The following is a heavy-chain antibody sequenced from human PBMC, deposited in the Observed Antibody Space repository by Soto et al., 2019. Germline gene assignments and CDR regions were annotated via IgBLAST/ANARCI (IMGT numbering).Heavy chain of an antibody. CDR2: ISAYNDNT. J-gene: IGHJ6*02. V-gene: IGHV1-18*04. CDR1: GYTFTSYG. CDR3: ARDHPGCSSTSCYTGYYYGMDV. D-gene: IGHD2-2*02. Sequence: GASVKVSCKASGYTFTSYGISWVRQAPGQGLEWMGWISAYNDNTNYAQKLQGRVTMTTDTSTSTAYMELRSLRSDDTAVYYCARDHPGCSSTSCYTGYYYGMDVWGQGTTVTVSS.